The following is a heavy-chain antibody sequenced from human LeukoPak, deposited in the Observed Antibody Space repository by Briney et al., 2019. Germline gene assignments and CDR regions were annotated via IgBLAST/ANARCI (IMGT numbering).Heavy chain of an antibody. CDR1: GFTFDIYA. D-gene: IGHD1-7*01. CDR3: ARGRSGHEGVNYPLEY. Sequence: GGSLRLSCAASGFTFDIYAMNWVRQPPGEGLEWVSTIYGSGVTTKYADSMKGRFTISRDNSKNTLYLQMSSLSAEDTAVYYCARGRSGHEGVNYPLEYWGQGALLTVSS. CDR2: IYGSGVTT. V-gene: IGHV3-23*01. J-gene: IGHJ4*02.